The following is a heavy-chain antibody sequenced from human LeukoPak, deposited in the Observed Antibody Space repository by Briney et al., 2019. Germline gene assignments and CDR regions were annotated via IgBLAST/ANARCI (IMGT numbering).Heavy chain of an antibody. CDR1: GFSFSSYW. V-gene: IGHV3-74*01. D-gene: IGHD6-13*01. J-gene: IGHJ3*02. CDR3: ANGGSSWYSNTFDI. Sequence: GGSLRLSCAASGFSFSSYWMHWVRQAPGKGLVWVSRIKSDGSSTNYADSVKGRFTISRDNAKNTLYLQMNSLRAEDTAVYYCANGGSSWYSNTFDIWGQGTMVTVSS. CDR2: IKSDGSST.